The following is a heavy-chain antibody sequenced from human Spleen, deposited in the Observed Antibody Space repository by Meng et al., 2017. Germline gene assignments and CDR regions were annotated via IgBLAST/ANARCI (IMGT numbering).Heavy chain of an antibody. V-gene: IGHV4-34*01. CDR2: INHSGST. Sequence: QVQPQQWGPGLLKPSETLSLTCAVYGGSFSGYYWSWIRQPPGKGLEWIGEINHSGSTNYNPSLKSRVTISVDTSKNQFSLKLSSVTAADTAVYYCARGLSGSYYGTFDYWGQGTLVTVSS. J-gene: IGHJ4*02. CDR1: GGSFSGYY. D-gene: IGHD1-26*01. CDR3: ARGLSGSYYGTFDY.